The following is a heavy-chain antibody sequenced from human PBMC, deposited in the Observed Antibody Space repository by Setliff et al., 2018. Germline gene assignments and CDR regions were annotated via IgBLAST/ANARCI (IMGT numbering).Heavy chain of an antibody. CDR2: FDPEDGET. CDR1: GYTLTELS. J-gene: IGHJ3*02. Sequence: ASVKVSCKVSGYTLTELSMHWVRQAPGKGLEWMGGFDPEDGETIYAQKFQGRVTMTEDTSTDTAYMELSRLRSDDTAVYYCARGPAGTYAFDIWGQGTMVTVSS. V-gene: IGHV1-24*01. CDR3: ARGPAGTYAFDI. D-gene: IGHD1-7*01.